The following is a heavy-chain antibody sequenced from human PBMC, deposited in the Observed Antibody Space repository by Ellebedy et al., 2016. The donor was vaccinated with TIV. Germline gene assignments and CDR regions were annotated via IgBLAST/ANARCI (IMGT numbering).Heavy chain of an antibody. V-gene: IGHV3-21*01. CDR2: ISKSGDYT. CDR1: GFLFSAYG. D-gene: IGHD2-21*02. Sequence: GESLKISXAASGFLFSAYGINWIRLAPGKGPEWVSFISKSGDYTSYADSVKGRFTISRDNANSSLHLQMNSLRVKDTGVYYCARSCGGDCWRIDYWGQGTLVAVSS. CDR3: ARSCGGDCWRIDY. J-gene: IGHJ4*02.